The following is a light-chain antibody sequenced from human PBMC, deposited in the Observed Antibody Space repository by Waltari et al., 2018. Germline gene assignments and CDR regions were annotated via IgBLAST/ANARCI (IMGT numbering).Light chain of an antibody. V-gene: IGKV3-20*01. J-gene: IGKJ2*01. CDR2: GSS. CDR3: QQFGSSPRGT. CDR1: QSLSSSY. Sequence: IVLTQSPGTLSLSPGDTGTLSCRVSQSLSSSYLAWYQQRPGQAPRLLIYGSSNRATGIPDRFSGSGSGTHFTLIISGLEPEDSAVYYCQQFGSSPRGTFGQGTKLEIK.